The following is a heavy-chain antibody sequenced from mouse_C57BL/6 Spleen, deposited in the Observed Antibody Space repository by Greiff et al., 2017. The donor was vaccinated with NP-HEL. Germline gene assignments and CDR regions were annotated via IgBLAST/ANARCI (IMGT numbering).Heavy chain of an antibody. CDR2: IHPNSGST. V-gene: IGHV1-64*01. J-gene: IGHJ3*01. CDR3: ARSSYYSNYPAFAY. D-gene: IGHD2-5*01. CDR1: GYTFTSYW. Sequence: QVQLKQPGAELVKPGASVKLSCKASGYTFTSYWMHWVKQRPGQGLEWIGMIHPNSGSTNYNEKFKSKATLTVDKSSSTAYMQLSSLTSEDSAVYYCARSSYYSNYPAFAYWGQGTLVTVSA.